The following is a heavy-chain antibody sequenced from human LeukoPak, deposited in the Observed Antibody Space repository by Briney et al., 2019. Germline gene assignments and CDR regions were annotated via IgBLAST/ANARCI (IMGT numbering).Heavy chain of an antibody. D-gene: IGHD3-22*01. J-gene: IGHJ6*02. CDR2: ISYDGSKN. CDR3: AKELSSARGYGMDV. V-gene: IGHV3-30*18. CDR1: GFTFSSYG. Sequence: GGSLRLSCAASGFTFSSYGMQWVRQAPGKGLEWVAVISYDGSKNYYGDSVKGRFTISRDNSKNTLYLQMNSLRAEDTAVYYSAKELSSARGYGMDVWGQGTTVTVSS.